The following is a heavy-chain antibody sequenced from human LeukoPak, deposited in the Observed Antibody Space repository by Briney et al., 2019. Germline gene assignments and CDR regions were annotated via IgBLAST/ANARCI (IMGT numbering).Heavy chain of an antibody. CDR1: GYSFTSYW. CDR3: ASPSMVVIDAFDI. D-gene: IGHD4-23*01. J-gene: IGHJ3*02. Sequence: GESLKISCKGSGYSFTSYWIGWVRQMPGKGLEWMGIIYPGDSDTRYSPSFQGQVTISADKSISTAYLQWSSLKASDIAMYYCASPSMVVIDAFDIWGQGTMVTVSS. V-gene: IGHV5-51*01. CDR2: IYPGDSDT.